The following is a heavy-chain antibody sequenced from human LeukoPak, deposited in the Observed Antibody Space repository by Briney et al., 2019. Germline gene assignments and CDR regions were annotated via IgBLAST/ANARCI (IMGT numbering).Heavy chain of an antibody. CDR3: AKVIVVVPAAMMRGAFDI. D-gene: IGHD2-2*01. J-gene: IGHJ3*02. V-gene: IGHV3-30*02. CDR2: IRYDGSNK. Sequence: GGSLRLSCAASGFTFSSYGMHWVRQAPGKGLEWVAFIRYDGSNKYYADSVKGRFTISRDNSKNTLYLQMNSLRAEDTAVYYCAKVIVVVPAAMMRGAFDIWGQGTMVTVSS. CDR1: GFTFSSYG.